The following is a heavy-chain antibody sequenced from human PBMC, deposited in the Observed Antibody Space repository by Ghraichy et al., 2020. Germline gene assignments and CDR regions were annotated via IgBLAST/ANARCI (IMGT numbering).Heavy chain of an antibody. J-gene: IGHJ4*02. CDR3: ARDARLSYYDFWSGYVTDSRYYFDY. V-gene: IGHV3-48*02. CDR1: GFTFSSYS. D-gene: IGHD3-3*01. Sequence: GGSLRLSCAASGFTFSSYSMNWVRQAPGKGLEWVSYISSSSSTIYYADSVKGRFTISRDNAKNSLYLQMNSLRDEDTAVYYCARDARLSYYDFWSGYVTDSRYYFDYWGQGTLVTVSS. CDR2: ISSSSSTI.